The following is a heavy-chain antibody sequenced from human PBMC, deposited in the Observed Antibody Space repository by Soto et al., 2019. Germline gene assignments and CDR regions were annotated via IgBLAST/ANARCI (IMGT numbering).Heavy chain of an antibody. J-gene: IGHJ4*02. CDR3: ARDIAITGIDY. V-gene: IGHV4-4*02. CDR2: ICHSGST. CDR1: GGSISSSNW. Sequence: SETLSLTCAVSGGSISSSNWWSWVRHPPGKGLEWIGEICHSGSTNYNPSLKSRVTISVDKPKNQFSLNLTSVTAADTAVYYCARDIAITGIDYWGQGTLVTVS. D-gene: IGHD1-20*01.